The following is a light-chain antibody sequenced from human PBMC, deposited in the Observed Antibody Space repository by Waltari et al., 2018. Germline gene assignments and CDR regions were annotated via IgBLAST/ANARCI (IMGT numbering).Light chain of an antibody. CDR1: QKVGKF. CDR3: QQTYTMPHT. Sequence: DIQMTQSPPSLSASEGDRVIITCRASQKVGKFLNWFQQHPGRAPKLLIFGASTLPSGVPSRFIGTGSGADFTLTISSLQPEDFATYYCQQTYTMPHTFGLGTKLEMK. V-gene: IGKV1-39*01. J-gene: IGKJ2*01. CDR2: GAS.